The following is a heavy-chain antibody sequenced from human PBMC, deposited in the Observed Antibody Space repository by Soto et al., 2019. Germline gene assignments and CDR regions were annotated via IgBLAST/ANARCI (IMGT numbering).Heavy chain of an antibody. CDR2: INPSGGST. D-gene: IGHD2-15*01. J-gene: IGHJ3*02. CDR1: GYTFTSYY. V-gene: IGHV1-46*01. CDR3: ARPGRYCSGGSCNDAFDI. Sequence: GASVKVSCKASGYTFTSYYMHWVRQAPGQGLEWMGIINPSGGSTSYAQKFQGRVTMTRDTSTSTVYMELSSLRSEDTAVYYCARPGRYCSGGSCNDAFDIWGQGTMVTVSS.